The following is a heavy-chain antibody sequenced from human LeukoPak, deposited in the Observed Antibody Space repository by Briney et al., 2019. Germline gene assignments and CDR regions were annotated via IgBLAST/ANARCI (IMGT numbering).Heavy chain of an antibody. CDR3: AWSSSWYGVFDI. D-gene: IGHD6-13*01. CDR2: ISGSDDSP. CDR1: GFTFSNYV. V-gene: IGHV3-23*01. Sequence: GGSLRLSCASSGFTFSNYVMSWVRQAPGKGLERVSAISGSDDSPYYADAVKGRFTISRDNSKNTLYLQMNSLRAEDTAVYYCAWSSSWYGVFDIWGQGTMVTVSS. J-gene: IGHJ3*02.